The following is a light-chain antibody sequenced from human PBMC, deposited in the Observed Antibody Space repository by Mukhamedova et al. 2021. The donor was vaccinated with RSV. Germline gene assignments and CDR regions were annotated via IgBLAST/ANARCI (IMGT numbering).Light chain of an antibody. Sequence: WYQRRVHGKAPKLLIYGASSLVSGVPSRFSGSGSETDFTLTISSLQLEDFATYYCQQCFNSLRWTFGQGTRV. CDR2: GAS. J-gene: IGKJ1*01. CDR3: QQCFNSLRWT. V-gene: IGKV1-39*01.